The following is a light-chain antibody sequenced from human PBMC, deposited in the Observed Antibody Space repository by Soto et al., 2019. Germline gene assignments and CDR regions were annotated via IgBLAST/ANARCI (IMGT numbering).Light chain of an antibody. Sequence: QSVLTQPPSVSGAPGQRVTISCTGSSSSIGAGYDVHWYQQLPGTAPNLLIYGNSNRPSGVPDRFSGSNSGPSASLAITGLQAEDEADYYCQSYDSSLSAWVFGGGTKLTVL. CDR2: GNS. J-gene: IGLJ3*02. CDR3: QSYDSSLSAWV. CDR1: SSSIGAGYD. V-gene: IGLV1-40*01.